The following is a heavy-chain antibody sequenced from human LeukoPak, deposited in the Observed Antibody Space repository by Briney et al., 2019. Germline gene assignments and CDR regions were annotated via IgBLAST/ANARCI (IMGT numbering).Heavy chain of an antibody. Sequence: GGSLRLSRSAYGFTFYSIRMERHGQAPGKGLEWVSHISSSGSTIYYTDSVKGRFTISRDNSKNLLYLQMNSLRAEDTAIYCCARTVARIGYWGQGTLVTVSS. J-gene: IGHJ4*02. D-gene: IGHD4-23*01. V-gene: IGHV3-48*03. CDR3: ARTVARIGY. CDR1: GFTFYSIR. CDR2: ISSSGSTI.